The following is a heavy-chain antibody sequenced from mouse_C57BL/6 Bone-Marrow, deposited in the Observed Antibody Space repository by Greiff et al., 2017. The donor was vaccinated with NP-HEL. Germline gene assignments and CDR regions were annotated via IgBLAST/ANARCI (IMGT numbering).Heavy chain of an antibody. Sequence: VQLQQSGAELVRPGASVKLSCKASGYTFTDYYINWVKQRPGQGLEWIARIYPGSGNTYYNEKFKGKATLTAEKSSSTAYMQLSSLTSEDSAVYFCARRTTVVARYFDVWGTGTTVTVSS. CDR3: ARRTTVVARYFDV. CDR1: GYTFTDYY. J-gene: IGHJ1*03. V-gene: IGHV1-76*01. CDR2: IYPGSGNT. D-gene: IGHD1-1*01.